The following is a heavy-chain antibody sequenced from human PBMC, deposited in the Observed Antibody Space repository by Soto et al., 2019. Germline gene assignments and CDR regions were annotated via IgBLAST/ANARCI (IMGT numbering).Heavy chain of an antibody. Sequence: GGSLRLSCAASGFTFSSYWMHWVRQAPGKGLVWVSRINSDGSSTSYADSVKGRFTISRDNAKNTLYLQMNSLRAEDTAVYYCARGEGIMITFGGKGLDYWGQGTLVTVSS. V-gene: IGHV3-74*01. D-gene: IGHD3-16*01. CDR1: GFTFSSYW. CDR2: INSDGSST. CDR3: ARGEGIMITFGGKGLDY. J-gene: IGHJ4*02.